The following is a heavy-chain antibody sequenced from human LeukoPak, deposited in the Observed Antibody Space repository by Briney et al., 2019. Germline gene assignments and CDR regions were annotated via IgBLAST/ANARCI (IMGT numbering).Heavy chain of an antibody. CDR1: GYTFTSYG. J-gene: IGHJ6*02. Sequence: ASVKVSCTASGYTFTSYGISWVRQAPGQGLEWMGWISAYNGNTNYAQKLQGRVTMTTDTSTSTAYMELRSLRSDDTAVYYCARPLPPDYYDSSGLYYYYGMDVWGQGTTVTVSS. D-gene: IGHD3-22*01. CDR2: ISAYNGNT. V-gene: IGHV1-18*01. CDR3: ARPLPPDYYDSSGLYYYYGMDV.